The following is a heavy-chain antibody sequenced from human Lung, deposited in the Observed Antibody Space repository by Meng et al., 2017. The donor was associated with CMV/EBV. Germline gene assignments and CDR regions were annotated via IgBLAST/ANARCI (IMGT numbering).Heavy chain of an antibody. D-gene: IGHD4-17*01. Sequence: GSAFTFSGYDMHWVRQAPGKGLEWVADISYDGTNKYYAESGKGRFTISRDNSRNTVYLQMNSLRTEDTAMYYCARVRGGYGDRGWFDDYWXKGTLVTVSS. CDR3: ARVRGGYGDRGWFDDY. CDR1: AFTFSGYD. J-gene: IGHJ4*02. CDR2: ISYDGTNK. V-gene: IGHV3-30-3*01.